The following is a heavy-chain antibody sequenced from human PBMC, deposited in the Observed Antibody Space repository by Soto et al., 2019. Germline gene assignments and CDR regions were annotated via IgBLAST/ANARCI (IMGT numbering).Heavy chain of an antibody. J-gene: IGHJ4*02. CDR2: ISWNSVSL. CDR3: AKGLGIVGATPNSDY. V-gene: IGHV3-9*01. Sequence: EVQLVVSGGGLVQPGRSLRLSCAASGFTVYDYAMHWVRQAPGKCLEWLSGISWNSVSLGYADSVKARFTITRDNAKKSLYRQMDRLSAEDTALYYGAKGLGIVGATPNSDYWGKGTLVTVS. D-gene: IGHD1-26*01. CDR1: GFTVYDYA.